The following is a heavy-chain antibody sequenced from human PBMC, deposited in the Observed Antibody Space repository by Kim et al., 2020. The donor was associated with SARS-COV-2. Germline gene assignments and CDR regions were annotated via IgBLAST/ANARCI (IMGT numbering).Heavy chain of an antibody. Sequence: SETLSLTCTVSGDSINRTLYYWGWLRQSPGKGLEWIGNIHSSGSTYYNPSLRSRVTISVDTSKNQFSLKLTSVTAADAAVYLCARTFDSGNYYHRYYFQYWGQGTLVPVSS. J-gene: IGHJ4*02. D-gene: IGHD3-10*01. CDR2: IHSSGST. CDR3: ARTFDSGNYYHRYYFQY. V-gene: IGHV4-39*01. CDR1: GDSINRTLYY.